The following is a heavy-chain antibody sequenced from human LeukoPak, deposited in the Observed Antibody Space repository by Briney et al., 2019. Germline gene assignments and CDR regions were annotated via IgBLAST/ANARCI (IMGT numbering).Heavy chain of an antibody. V-gene: IGHV3-23*01. CDR2: IFGSGGSP. CDR3: GKTTVGYSSGQKPAWPVDY. CDR1: GFTFSRHW. Sequence: PGGSLRLSCADSGFTFSRHWMDWVRQAPGKGLEWVAGIFGSGGSPHYADPVKGRFTISRDNSRNTVYLQINSLRAEDTAVYYCGKTTVGYSSGQKPAWPVDYWGQGTLVTVSS. D-gene: IGHD5-18*01. J-gene: IGHJ4*02.